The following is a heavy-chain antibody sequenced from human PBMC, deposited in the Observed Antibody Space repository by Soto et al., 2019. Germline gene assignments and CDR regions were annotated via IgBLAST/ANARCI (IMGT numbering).Heavy chain of an antibody. CDR2: IYYSGST. CDR1: GGSISSYY. CDR3: ARDHWKQLVPGDAFDI. Sequence: SETLSLTCTVSGGSISSYYWSWIRQPPGKGLEWIGYIYYSGSTNYNPSLKSRVTISVDTSKNQFSLKLSSVTAADTAVYYCARDHWKQLVPGDAFDIWGQGTMVTVSS. D-gene: IGHD6-13*01. J-gene: IGHJ3*02. V-gene: IGHV4-59*12.